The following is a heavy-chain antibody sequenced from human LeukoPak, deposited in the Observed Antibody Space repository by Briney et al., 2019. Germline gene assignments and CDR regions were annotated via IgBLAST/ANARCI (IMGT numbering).Heavy chain of an antibody. Sequence: GGSLRLSCAASGFTFSSYGMHWVRQAPGKGLEWVAVISYDGSNKYYADSVKGRFTISRDNSKNTLYLQMNSLRAEDTAVYYCAKDRDPQQLVTPDYWGQGTLVTVSS. D-gene: IGHD6-13*01. V-gene: IGHV3-30*18. CDR3: AKDRDPQQLVTPDY. CDR1: GFTFSSYG. J-gene: IGHJ4*02. CDR2: ISYDGSNK.